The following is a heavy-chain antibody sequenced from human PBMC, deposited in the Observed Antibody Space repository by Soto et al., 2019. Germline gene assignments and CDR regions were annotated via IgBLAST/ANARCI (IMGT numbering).Heavy chain of an antibody. J-gene: IGHJ4*02. D-gene: IGHD3-22*01. V-gene: IGHV3-30-3*01. CDR1: GFTFSSYA. CDR2: ISYDGSNK. CDR3: ARDSLIVVVTEVRTRFDY. Sequence: QVQLVESGGGVVQPGRSLRLSCAASGFTFSSYAMHWVRQAPGKGLEWVAVISYDGSNKYYADSVKGRFTISRDNSKNTMYLQMNRLRAEDTAVYYCARDSLIVVVTEVRTRFDYWGQGTLVTVSS.